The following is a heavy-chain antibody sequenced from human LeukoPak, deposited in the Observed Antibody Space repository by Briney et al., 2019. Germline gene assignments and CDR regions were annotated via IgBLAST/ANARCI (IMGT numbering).Heavy chain of an antibody. J-gene: IGHJ6*03. CDR3: AREGPPRGPYYYYYMDV. Sequence: PGGSLRLSCAASGLTFSSYSMNWVRQAPGKGLEWVSSISSSSSYIYYADSVKGRFTISRDNAKNSLYLQMNSLRAEDTAVYYCAREGPPRGPYYYYYMDVWGKGTTVTVSS. CDR1: GLTFSSYS. CDR2: ISSSSSYI. D-gene: IGHD3/OR15-3a*01. V-gene: IGHV3-21*01.